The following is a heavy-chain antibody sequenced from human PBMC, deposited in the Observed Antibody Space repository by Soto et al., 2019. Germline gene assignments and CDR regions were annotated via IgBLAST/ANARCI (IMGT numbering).Heavy chain of an antibody. V-gene: IGHV6-1*01. D-gene: IGHD6-13*01. Sequence: SQTLSLTCAISGDSVSSNSATWDWIRQSPSRGLEWLGRTYYRSKWYNDYAISVKSRIIISPDTSKNQFSLQLNSVTPEDTAVYFCARSISATGNNWSAPRGQGTLVTVSS. J-gene: IGHJ5*02. CDR1: GDSVSSNSAT. CDR2: TYYRSKWYN. CDR3: ARSISATGNNWSAP.